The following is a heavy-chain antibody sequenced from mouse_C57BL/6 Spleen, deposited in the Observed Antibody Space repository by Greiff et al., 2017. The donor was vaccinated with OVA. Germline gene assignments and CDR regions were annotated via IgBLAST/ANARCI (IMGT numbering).Heavy chain of an antibody. V-gene: IGHV14-4*01. CDR3: TPLYYGSSYVGWYFDV. D-gene: IGHD1-1*01. J-gene: IGHJ1*03. CDR1: GFNIKDDY. Sequence: LVESGAEPVRPGASVKLSCTASGFNIKDDYMHWVKQRPEQGLEWIGWIDPENGDTEYASKFQGKATITADTSSNTAYLQLSSLTSEDTAVYYCTPLYYGSSYVGWYFDVWGTGTTVTVSS. CDR2: IDPENGDT.